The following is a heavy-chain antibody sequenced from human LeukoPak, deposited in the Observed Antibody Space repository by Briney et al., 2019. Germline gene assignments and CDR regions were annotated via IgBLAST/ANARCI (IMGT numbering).Heavy chain of an antibody. D-gene: IGHD2-21*01. CDR2: IKHDGSEK. CDR1: GFPFSSYW. J-gene: IGHJ4*02. V-gene: IGHV3-7*01. Sequence: GGSLRLSCAASGFPFSSYWMTWVRQAPGKGLEWVANIKHDGSEKNYVDSVKGRLTISRDNAQNSLYLQMNSLRPEDTGVYYCARNRRCCGEVYWGQGTQVTVSS. CDR3: ARNRRCCGEVY.